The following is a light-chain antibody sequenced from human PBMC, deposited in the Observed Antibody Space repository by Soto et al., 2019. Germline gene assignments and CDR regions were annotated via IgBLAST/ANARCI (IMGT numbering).Light chain of an antibody. Sequence: EIVLTQSPGTLSLSPGERATLSCRASQSVSSSYLAWYQQKPGQAPRLLIYGASSRATGIPDRVSGSGSGTDFTLTISRLEPEDFAVYYCQHYGSSWTFGQGTKVEIK. V-gene: IGKV3-20*01. J-gene: IGKJ1*01. CDR1: QSVSSSY. CDR2: GAS. CDR3: QHYGSSWT.